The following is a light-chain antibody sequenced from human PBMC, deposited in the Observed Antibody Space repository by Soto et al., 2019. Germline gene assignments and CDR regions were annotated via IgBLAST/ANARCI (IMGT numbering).Light chain of an antibody. V-gene: IGLV2-8*01. Sequence: QSALTQPPSASGSPGQSVTIACTGTSSDVGSCKYVSWYQQHPGKAHKLIIYEVXXXXXXXXXXXXCSKSGNTASLTVSGXXXXXXXXXXXSSYADSNNVEVLFGGGTKLTVL. CDR3: SSYADSNNVEVL. CDR2: EVX. CDR1: SSDVGSCKY. J-gene: IGLJ2*01.